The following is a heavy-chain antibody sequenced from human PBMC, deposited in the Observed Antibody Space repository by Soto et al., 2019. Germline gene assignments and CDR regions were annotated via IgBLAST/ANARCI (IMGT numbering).Heavy chain of an antibody. CDR2: ISYDGSNK. D-gene: IGHD4-17*01. CDR3: AKDRTVTTSDFDD. CDR1: GFTFSSYG. J-gene: IGHJ4*02. V-gene: IGHV3-30*18. Sequence: PGGSLRLSCAASGFTFSSYGMHWVRQAPGKGLEWVAVISYDGSNKYYADSVKGRFTISRDNSKNTLYLQMNSLRAEDTAVYYCAKDRTVTTSDFDDWGQGTLVTVSS.